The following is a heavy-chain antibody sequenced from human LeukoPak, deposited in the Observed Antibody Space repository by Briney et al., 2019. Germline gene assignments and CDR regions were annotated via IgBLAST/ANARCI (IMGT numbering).Heavy chain of an antibody. J-gene: IGHJ4*02. Sequence: GGSLRLSCAASGFTFSSYAMSWVHQAPGKGLEWVSAISGSGGSTYYADSVKGRFTISRDNSKNTLYLQMNSLRAEDTAVYYCATDQWDPLRRGRYYFDYWGQGTLVTVSS. CDR2: ISGSGGST. CDR3: ATDQWDPLRRGRYYFDY. CDR1: GFTFSSYA. D-gene: IGHD1-26*01. V-gene: IGHV3-23*01.